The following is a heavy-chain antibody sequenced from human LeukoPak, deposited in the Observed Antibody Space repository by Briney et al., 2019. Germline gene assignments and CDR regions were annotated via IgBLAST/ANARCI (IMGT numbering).Heavy chain of an antibody. Sequence: ASVKVSCKASGYTFTSYGISWVRQAPGQGLEWMGWISAYNGNTNYAQKLQGRVTMTTDTSTSTACMELRSLRSDDTAVYYCARVSQISILRYFDWSPGNFDLWGRGTLVTVSS. CDR3: ARVSQISILRYFDWSPGNFDL. CDR1: GYTFTSYG. J-gene: IGHJ2*01. D-gene: IGHD3-9*01. V-gene: IGHV1-18*01. CDR2: ISAYNGNT.